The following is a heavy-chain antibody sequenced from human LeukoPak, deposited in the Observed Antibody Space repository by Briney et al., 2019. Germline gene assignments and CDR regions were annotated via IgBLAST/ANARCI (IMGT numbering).Heavy chain of an antibody. CDR1: GGSFSGYY. V-gene: IGHV4-34*01. CDR3: ARGPPGRDSSGWYVDY. D-gene: IGHD6-19*01. CDR2: INHSGST. J-gene: IGHJ4*02. Sequence: PSETLSLTCAVYGGSFSGYYWSWIRQPPGKGLEWIGEINHSGSTNYNPSLKSRVTISVDTPKNQFSLKLSSVTAADTAVYYCARGPPGRDSSGWYVDYWGQGTLVTVSS.